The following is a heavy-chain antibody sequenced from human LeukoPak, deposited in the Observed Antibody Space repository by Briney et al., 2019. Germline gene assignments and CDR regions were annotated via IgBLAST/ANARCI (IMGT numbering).Heavy chain of an antibody. CDR3: ARDNSVGDNAWWFDP. J-gene: IGHJ5*02. CDR1: GYTFTAYY. V-gene: IGHV1-2*02. Sequence: ASVKVSCKASGYTFTAYYLHWLRQAPGQGLEWMGWINPNSGGTSYAQKFQGRVTMTRDTSISTAYMELSRLRSDDTAIYYCARDNSVGDNAWWFDPWGQGTLVTVSS. D-gene: IGHD1-26*01. CDR2: INPNSGGT.